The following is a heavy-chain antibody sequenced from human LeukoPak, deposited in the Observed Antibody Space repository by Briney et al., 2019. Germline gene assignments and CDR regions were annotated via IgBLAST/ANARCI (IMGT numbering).Heavy chain of an antibody. V-gene: IGHV3-53*01. Sequence: GGSLRLSCAASGFTVSSNYMSWVRQAPGKGLEGVSVIYIGGSAYYADSVKGRFTFSRDTSKNTLYLQMNSLRAEDTAVYYCARERCSSASCSGYDYWGQGTLVTVSS. D-gene: IGHD2-2*01. CDR1: GFTVSSNY. CDR3: ARERCSSASCSGYDY. CDR2: IYIGGSA. J-gene: IGHJ4*02.